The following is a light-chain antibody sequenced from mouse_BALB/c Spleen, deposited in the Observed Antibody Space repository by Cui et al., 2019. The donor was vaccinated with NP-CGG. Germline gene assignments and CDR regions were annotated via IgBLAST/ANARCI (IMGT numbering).Light chain of an antibody. CDR1: TGAVTTSNY. CDR2: GTN. Sequence: QAVATQESALTTSPGETVTLTCRSRTGAVTTSNYANWVQEKPDHLFTGLIGGTNNRAPGVPARFSGSLIGDKAALTITGAQTEDEAIYFCVLWYSNHWVFGGGTKLTVL. V-gene: IGLV1*01. J-gene: IGLJ1*01. CDR3: VLWYSNHWV.